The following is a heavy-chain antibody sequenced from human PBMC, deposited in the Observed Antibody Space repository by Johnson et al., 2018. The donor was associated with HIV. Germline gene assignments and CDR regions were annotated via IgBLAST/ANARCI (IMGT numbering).Heavy chain of an antibody. D-gene: IGHD1-26*01. CDR1: GFTFSSYP. CDR2: ISYDGGSK. J-gene: IGHJ3*02. Sequence: QVQLVESGGGLVKPGGSLRLSCAASGFTFSSYPMHWVRQAPGKGLEWVAIISYDGGSKYYADSVKGRFTVSRDNSKNTLYLQINSLRPEDTAVYYCAKDWSRTVGATLGPGAFDIWGQGTMVTVSS. V-gene: IGHV3-30*04. CDR3: AKDWSRTVGATLGPGAFDI.